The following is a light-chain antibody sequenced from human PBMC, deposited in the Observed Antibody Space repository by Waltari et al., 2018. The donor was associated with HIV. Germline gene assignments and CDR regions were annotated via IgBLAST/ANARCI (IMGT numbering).Light chain of an antibody. CDR1: SGPVSTRYS. CDR2: STN. Sequence: QTVVTQEPSFSVSPGGTVTLTCGLSSGPVSTRYSPSCYQQTPGQAPRTLIYSTNTRSSGVPDRFSGSILGNKAALTITGAQADDESDYYCVLFMGNGIWVFGGGTKLTVL. CDR3: VLFMGNGIWV. V-gene: IGLV8-61*01. J-gene: IGLJ3*02.